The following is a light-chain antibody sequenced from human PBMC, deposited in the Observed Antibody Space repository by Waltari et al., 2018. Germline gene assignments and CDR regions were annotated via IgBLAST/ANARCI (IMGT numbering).Light chain of an antibody. CDR3: FSYAGDSIYV. Sequence: QSALTQPASVSGSPGQSLTISCTGTSSDVGSYNLVPWYQQNPGKAPKLMIYADNKRPSGVSNRFSGSKSGYTVSLTISGLQADDEGDYYCFSYAGDSIYVFGTGTRVTVL. V-gene: IGLV2-23*01. J-gene: IGLJ1*01. CDR2: ADN. CDR1: SSDVGSYNL.